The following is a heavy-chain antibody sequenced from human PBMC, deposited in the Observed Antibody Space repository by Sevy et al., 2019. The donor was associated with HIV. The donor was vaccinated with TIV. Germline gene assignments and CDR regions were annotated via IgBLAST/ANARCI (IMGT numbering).Heavy chain of an antibody. J-gene: IGHJ6*02. V-gene: IGHV3-7*01. CDR1: GISISSHW. CDR2: LNQDGSEI. Sequence: GGSLRLSCVGAGISISSHWMNWVRRSPGKGLEWVANLNQDGSEIYYVGSVKGRFTISRDNARNSGYLQMHSLSVEDSGVYYCARAMGVWGQGTTVTVSS. CDR3: ARAMGV.